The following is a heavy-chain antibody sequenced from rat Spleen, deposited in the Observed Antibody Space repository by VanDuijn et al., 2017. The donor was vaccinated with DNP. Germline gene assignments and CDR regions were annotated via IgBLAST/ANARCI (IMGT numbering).Heavy chain of an antibody. CDR1: GFTFSSYW. CDR2: INLDGSST. J-gene: IGHJ2*01. V-gene: IGHV5-58*01. Sequence: EVQLVETGGGLVQPGKSLKLSCVASGFTFSSYWMYWIRQAPGKGLEWLSSINLDGSSTFYPDSVKGRFTISRDNAENTVYLQMDSLRSEDTATYYCTRTTEAYFDYWGQGVMVTVSS. D-gene: IGHD1-11*01. CDR3: TRTTEAYFDY.